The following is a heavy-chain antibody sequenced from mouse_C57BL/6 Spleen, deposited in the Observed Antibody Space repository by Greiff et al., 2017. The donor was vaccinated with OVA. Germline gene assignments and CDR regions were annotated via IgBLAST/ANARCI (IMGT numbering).Heavy chain of an antibody. V-gene: IGHV7-3*01. CDR1: GFTFTDYY. CDR3: ARSGGTGYFDV. J-gene: IGHJ1*03. CDR2: IRNKANGYTT. D-gene: IGHD4-1*01. Sequence: EVQRVESGGGLVQPGGSLSLSCAASGFTFTDYYMSWVRQPPGKALEWLGCIRNKANGYTTEYSASVKGRFTISRDNSQSILYLQMNALRAEDSATYYCARSGGTGYFDVWGTGTTVTVSS.